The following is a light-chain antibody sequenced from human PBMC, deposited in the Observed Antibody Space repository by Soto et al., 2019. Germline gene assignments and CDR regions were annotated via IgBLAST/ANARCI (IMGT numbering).Light chain of an antibody. CDR1: QSVSSRY. Sequence: ETVLTQSPGTLSLSPGERSTLSCRASQSVSSRYLAWYQQKPGQAPRLLIYGASSRATGIPDRFSGSGSGTDFTLTISRLEPEDFAVYYCQLYGDSHIYTFGQGTKLEMK. V-gene: IGKV3-20*01. CDR2: GAS. CDR3: QLYGDSHIYT. J-gene: IGKJ2*01.